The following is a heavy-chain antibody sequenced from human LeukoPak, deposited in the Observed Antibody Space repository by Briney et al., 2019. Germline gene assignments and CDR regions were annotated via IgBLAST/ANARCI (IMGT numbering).Heavy chain of an antibody. J-gene: IGHJ4*02. D-gene: IGHD1-1*01. V-gene: IGHV4-30-2*01. CDR2: IYHSGST. Sequence: PSETLSLTCTVSGGSISSGGYYWSWIRQPPGKGLEWIGYIYHSGSTYYNPSLKSRVTISVDRSKNQFSLKLSSVTAADTAVYYCARGTGYEVNYWGQGTLVTVSS. CDR1: GGSISSGGYY. CDR3: ARGTGYEVNY.